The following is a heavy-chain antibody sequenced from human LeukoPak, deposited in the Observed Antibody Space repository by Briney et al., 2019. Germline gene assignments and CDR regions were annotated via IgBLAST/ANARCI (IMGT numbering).Heavy chain of an antibody. J-gene: IGHJ4*02. Sequence: GGSLRLSCAASGFTFSTYTMHWVRQAPGKGLEWVALIRHDGGDKFYADSVKGRFTVSRDNSKNTLYLQMSSLRAEDTAVYFCATEENWNYALTWGRGTLVTVSS. CDR3: ATEENWNYALT. D-gene: IGHD1-7*01. CDR1: GFTFSTYT. CDR2: IRHDGGDK. V-gene: IGHV3-30*02.